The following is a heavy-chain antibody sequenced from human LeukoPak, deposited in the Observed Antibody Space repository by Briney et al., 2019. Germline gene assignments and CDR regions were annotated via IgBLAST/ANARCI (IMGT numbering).Heavy chain of an antibody. CDR1: GLTFRNYW. Sequence: GGSLRLSCAASGLTFRNYWMSWVRQAPGKGLEWVANIKQDGSDKFYVDSVNGRFTISRDNAKNSLYLQMNTLSAEDTAIYYCATFSGAHHKTFDSWGQGTLVTVSS. CDR3: ATFSGAHHKTFDS. J-gene: IGHJ4*02. D-gene: IGHD1-14*01. V-gene: IGHV3-7*01. CDR2: IKQDGSDK.